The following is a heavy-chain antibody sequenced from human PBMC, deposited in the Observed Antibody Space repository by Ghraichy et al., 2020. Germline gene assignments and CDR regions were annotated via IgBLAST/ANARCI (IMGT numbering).Heavy chain of an antibody. V-gene: IGHV3-30*18. CDR1: GFTFSSYG. Sequence: GGSLTLSCAASGFTFSSYGMHWVRQAPGKGLEWVAVISYDGSNKYYADSVKGRFTISRDNSKNTLYLQMNSLRAEDTAVYYCAKDSVYYDFDYWGQGILVTVSS. J-gene: IGHJ4*02. D-gene: IGHD2-8*01. CDR3: AKDSVYYDFDY. CDR2: ISYDGSNK.